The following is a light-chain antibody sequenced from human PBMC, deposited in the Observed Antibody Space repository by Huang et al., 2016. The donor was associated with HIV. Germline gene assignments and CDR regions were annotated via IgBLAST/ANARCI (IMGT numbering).Light chain of an antibody. V-gene: IGKV3-20*01. J-gene: IGKJ1*01. CDR2: AAS. Sequence: IVLTQSPGTLSLSPGQRLTLSCRASQTVSNDYLAWYQQKPGPSPRLLIYAASTRAAGIPDRFSGSGSATDFILTVSRLEPEDSAVYYCQQYALSPWTFGHGTKVEI. CDR3: QQYALSPWT. CDR1: QTVSNDY.